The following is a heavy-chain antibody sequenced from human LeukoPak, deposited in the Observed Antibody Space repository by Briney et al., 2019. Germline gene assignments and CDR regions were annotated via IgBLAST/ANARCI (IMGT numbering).Heavy chain of an antibody. D-gene: IGHD2-2*01. V-gene: IGHV4-34*01. J-gene: IGHJ4*02. CDR3: ARRQYYQYYFDY. CDR2: INHSGST. Sequence: SETLTLTCTVSGGSISSYYWSWIRQPAGKGLEWIGEINHSGSTNYNPSLKSRVTISVDTSKNQFSLKLSSVTAADTAVYYCARRQYYQYYFDYWGQGTLVTVSS. CDR1: GGSISSYY.